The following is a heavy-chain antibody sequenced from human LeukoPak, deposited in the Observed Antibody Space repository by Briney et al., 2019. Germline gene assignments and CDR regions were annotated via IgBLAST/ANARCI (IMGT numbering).Heavy chain of an antibody. D-gene: IGHD5-24*01. V-gene: IGHV3-7*01. J-gene: IGHJ3*02. CDR2: IKPDGSDK. CDR1: GFSFRSHW. Sequence: GGSLRLSCVGSGFSFRSHWVNWVRQSPGKGLEWVANIKPDGSDKYYVDSARGRFTVSRDNAKNSAFLQMNSLRAEDTAIYYCATISAQTFVIWGQGTLVSVSS. CDR3: ATISAQTFVI.